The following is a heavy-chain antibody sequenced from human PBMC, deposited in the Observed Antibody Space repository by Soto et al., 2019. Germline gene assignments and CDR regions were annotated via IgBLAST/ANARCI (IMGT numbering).Heavy chain of an antibody. Sequence: EVQLLESGGGLVQPGGSLRLSCAASGFSFSSYAMVWVRQAPGKGLEWVSVISARGGSLYFADSVKGRFTISRDNSKNVLSLEMNSLRAEDTATYFCAKGSFEYSASGDNWGQGTLVVVSS. CDR3: AKGSFEYSASGDN. D-gene: IGHD5-12*01. CDR1: GFSFSSYA. CDR2: ISARGGSL. J-gene: IGHJ4*02. V-gene: IGHV3-23*01.